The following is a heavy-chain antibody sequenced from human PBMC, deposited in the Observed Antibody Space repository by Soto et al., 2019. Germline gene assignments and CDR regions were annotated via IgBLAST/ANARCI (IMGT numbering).Heavy chain of an antibody. CDR2: IRSKAYGGTT. D-gene: IGHD2-15*01. CDR1: GFTFGDYA. Sequence: GGSLRLSCTASGFTFGDYAMSWFRQAPGKGLEWVGFIRSKAYGGTTEYAASVKGRFTISRDDSKSIAYLQMNSLKTEDTAVYYCTRTRLGYCSGGSCPAKYWGQGTLVTVSS. CDR3: TRTRLGYCSGGSCPAKY. J-gene: IGHJ4*02. V-gene: IGHV3-49*03.